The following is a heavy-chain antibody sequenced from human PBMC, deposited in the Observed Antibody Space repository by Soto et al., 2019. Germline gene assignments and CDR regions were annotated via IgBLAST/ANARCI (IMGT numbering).Heavy chain of an antibody. CDR3: TRHPIAAGIYGLDV. V-gene: IGHV5-10-1*01. Sequence: PGESRKISCQGSGYTFTSYWITWVRQMPGKGLEWMGRIDPSDSYTHYSPSFQGHVTISVDKSISTAYLQWSSLKASDIAMYYCTRHPIAAGIYGLDVWGQGTTVTVSS. CDR2: IDPSDSYT. CDR1: GYTFTSYW. J-gene: IGHJ6*02. D-gene: IGHD1-1*01.